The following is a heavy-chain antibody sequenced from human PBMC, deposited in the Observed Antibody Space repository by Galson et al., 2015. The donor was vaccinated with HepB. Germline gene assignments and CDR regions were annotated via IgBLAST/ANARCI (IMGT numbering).Heavy chain of an antibody. Sequence: SLRLSCAASGLTFGDYAMSWVRQAPGKGLEWVGFIRSKAYGGTTEYAASVKGRFTISRDDSKSIAYLQMNSLKTEDTAVYYYSRYTQLLISDVFDIWGQGTMVTVSS. CDR1: GLTFGDYA. CDR2: IRSKAYGGTT. V-gene: IGHV3-49*04. J-gene: IGHJ3*02. CDR3: SRYTQLLISDVFDI. D-gene: IGHD1-26*01.